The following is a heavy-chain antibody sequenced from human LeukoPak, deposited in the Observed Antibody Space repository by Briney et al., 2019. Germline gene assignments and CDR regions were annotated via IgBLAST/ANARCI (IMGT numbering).Heavy chain of an antibody. CDR2: INHSGST. Sequence: SETLSLTCAVYGGSFSGYYWSWIRQPPGKGLEWMGEINHSGSTNYNPSLKSRVTISVDKSKNQFSLKLSSVTAADTAVYYCARDRRYYDSSGYIRGFDYWGQGTLATVSS. D-gene: IGHD3-22*01. CDR3: ARDRRYYDSSGYIRGFDY. J-gene: IGHJ4*02. CDR1: GGSFSGYY. V-gene: IGHV4-34*01.